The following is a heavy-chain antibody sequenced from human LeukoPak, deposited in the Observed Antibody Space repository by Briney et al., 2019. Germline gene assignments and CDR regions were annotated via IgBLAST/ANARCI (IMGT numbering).Heavy chain of an antibody. D-gene: IGHD5-18*01. CDR3: ARGGEYSYGWKNYYYMDV. V-gene: IGHV1-2*02. J-gene: IGHJ6*03. CDR1: GYTFTGYY. Sequence: ASVKVSCKASGYTFTGYYMLWVRQAPGQGLEWMGGINPNSGGTNYAHKFQGRDTMSRDTSIGTVYMELSRLRSDDTAVYYCARGGEYSYGWKNYYYMDVWGKGTTVTVSS. CDR2: INPNSGGT.